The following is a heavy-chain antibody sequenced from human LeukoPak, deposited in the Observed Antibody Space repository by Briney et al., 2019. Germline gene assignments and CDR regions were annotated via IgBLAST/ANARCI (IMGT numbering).Heavy chain of an antibody. V-gene: IGHV1-18*01. CDR3: ARDGASFQRGSDAFDI. CDR2: ISAYNGNT. Sequence: APVKVSCKASGYTFTSYGISWVRQAPGQGLEWMGWISAYNGNTNYAQKLQGRVTMTTDTSTSTAYMELRSLRSDDTAVYYCARDGASFQRGSDAFDIWGQGTMVTVSS. CDR1: GYTFTSYG. D-gene: IGHD2-15*01. J-gene: IGHJ3*02.